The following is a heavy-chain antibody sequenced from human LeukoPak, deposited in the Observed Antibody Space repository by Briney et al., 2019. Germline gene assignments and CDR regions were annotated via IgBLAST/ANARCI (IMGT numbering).Heavy chain of an antibody. D-gene: IGHD3-16*02. CDR3: ARLKYVWGSYRPTHFDY. J-gene: IGHJ4*02. Sequence: SETLSLTCTVSGGSISSSSYYWGWIRQPPGKGLEWIGSIYYSGSTYYNPSLKSRVTISVDTSKYQFSLKLSSVTAADTAVYYCARLKYVWGSYRPTHFDYWGQGTLVTVSS. CDR2: IYYSGST. V-gene: IGHV4-39*01. CDR1: GGSISSSSYY.